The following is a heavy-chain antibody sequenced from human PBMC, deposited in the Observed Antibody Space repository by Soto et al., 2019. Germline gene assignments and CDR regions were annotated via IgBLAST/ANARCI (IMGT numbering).Heavy chain of an antibody. CDR3: ARIRMLWYGELSH. V-gene: IGHV1-3*01. Sequence: QVQLVQSGAEVKKPGGSVKISCKTYGYTFMTYALHWVRQAPGQRLEWMGWINPGSGNTEYSQKLQGRVTITRDTSARTVFMDVANLTSEDTAVYYCARIRMLWYGELSHWGQGTLVTVSA. CDR2: INPGSGNT. J-gene: IGHJ4*02. CDR1: GYTFMTYA. D-gene: IGHD3-10*01.